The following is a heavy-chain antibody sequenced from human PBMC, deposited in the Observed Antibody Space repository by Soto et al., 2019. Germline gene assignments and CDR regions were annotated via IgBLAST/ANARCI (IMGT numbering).Heavy chain of an antibody. Sequence: QVQLVQSGAEVKKPGSSVKVSCKASGGTFSSYAISWVRQAPGQGLAWMGGIIPIFGTANYAQKFQGRVTITADKSTSTAYMELSSLRSEDTAVYYCARAEGTYSSSSGYYSYGMDVWGQGTTVTVSS. CDR3: ARAEGTYSSSSGYYSYGMDV. J-gene: IGHJ6*02. CDR2: IIPIFGTA. V-gene: IGHV1-69*06. CDR1: GGTFSSYA. D-gene: IGHD6-6*01.